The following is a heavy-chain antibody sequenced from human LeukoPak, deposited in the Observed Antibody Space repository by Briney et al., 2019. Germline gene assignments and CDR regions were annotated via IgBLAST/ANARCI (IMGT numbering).Heavy chain of an antibody. Sequence: PGGSLRLSCAASGFTFSSHHMNWVRQAPGKGLEWVSYISISGSTKYYADSVKGRFTISRDNTKNSLYLHMNSLRAEDTAVYYCARDGTTVTTNYYYAMDVWGQGTTVTVSS. CDR3: ARDGTTVTTNYYYAMDV. V-gene: IGHV3-48*03. CDR1: GFTFSSHH. CDR2: ISISGSTK. J-gene: IGHJ6*02. D-gene: IGHD4-17*01.